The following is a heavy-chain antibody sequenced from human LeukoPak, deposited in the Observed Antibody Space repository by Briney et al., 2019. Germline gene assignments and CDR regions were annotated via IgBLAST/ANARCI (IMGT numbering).Heavy chain of an antibody. CDR2: MSFDGSNK. Sequence: PGGSLRLSCAASGFTFSSYGMHWVRQAPGKGLEWVAVMSFDGSNKYYADSVKGRFTISRDNSKNTLYLQMNSLRAQHTAVYHCAKYDSSGDYYDGSFDYWGQGTPVTVSS. CDR3: AKYDSSGDYYDGSFDY. J-gene: IGHJ4*02. V-gene: IGHV3-30*18. D-gene: IGHD3-22*01. CDR1: GFTFSSYG.